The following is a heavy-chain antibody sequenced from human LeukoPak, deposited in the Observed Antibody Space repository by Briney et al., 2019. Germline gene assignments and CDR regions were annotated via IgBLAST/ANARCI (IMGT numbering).Heavy chain of an antibody. CDR2: IHSSGSA. Sequence: SEALSLTCTVSGASLNDYYWSWIRQPPGKALEWIGFIHSSGSANSNPSLTSRVTISIDTSKNQFSLNLRSLTAADTAVYFCASGAADGYNFGFDYWGQGTLAAVSS. CDR1: GASLNDYY. V-gene: IGHV4-59*12. D-gene: IGHD5-24*01. CDR3: ASGAADGYNFGFDY. J-gene: IGHJ4*02.